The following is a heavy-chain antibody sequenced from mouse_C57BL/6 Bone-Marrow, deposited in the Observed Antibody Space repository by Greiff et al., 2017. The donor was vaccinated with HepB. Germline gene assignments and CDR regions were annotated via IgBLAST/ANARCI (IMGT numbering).Heavy chain of an antibody. CDR1: GYTFTSYW. D-gene: IGHD1-1*01. CDR2: IYPGNSDT. J-gene: IGHJ3*01. Sequence: VQLQQSGTVLVRPGASVKMSCKASGYTFTSYWMHWVKQRPGQGLEWIGAIYPGNSDTSYNQKFKGKAKLTAVTSASTAYMELSSLTNEDSAVYYCTRDYSSSYVFAYWGQGTLVTVSA. V-gene: IGHV1-5*01. CDR3: TRDYSSSYVFAY.